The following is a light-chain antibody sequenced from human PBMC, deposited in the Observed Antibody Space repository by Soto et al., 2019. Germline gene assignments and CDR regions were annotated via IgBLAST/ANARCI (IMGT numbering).Light chain of an antibody. Sequence: DIVMTQSPDSLAVSLGERATINCKSSQSLLYSSNIRNYLAWFQQKPGQPPNLLIYWASTRESGVPDRFSGSGSGTDFTLTISSLQAEDVAAYYCQQYYSTPPTFGGGTKVDIK. CDR3: QQYYSTPPT. J-gene: IGKJ4*01. CDR2: WAS. V-gene: IGKV4-1*01. CDR1: QSLLYSSNIRNY.